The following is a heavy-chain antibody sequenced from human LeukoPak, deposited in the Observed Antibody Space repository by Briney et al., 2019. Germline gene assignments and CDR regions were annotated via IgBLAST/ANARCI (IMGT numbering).Heavy chain of an antibody. CDR2: ISYDGSNK. CDR1: GFTFSSYG. V-gene: IGHV3-30*18. Sequence: GGSLRLSCAASGFTFSSYGMHWVRQAPGKGLEWVAAISYDGSNKYYADSVKGRFTISRDNSKNTLYLQMNSLRAEDTAVYYCANFIAAAGNDYWGQGTLVTVSS. CDR3: ANFIAAAGNDY. J-gene: IGHJ4*02. D-gene: IGHD6-13*01.